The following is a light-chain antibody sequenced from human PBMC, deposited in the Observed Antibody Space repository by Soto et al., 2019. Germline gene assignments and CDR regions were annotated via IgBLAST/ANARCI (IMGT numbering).Light chain of an antibody. CDR2: SVS. V-gene: IGKV1-39*01. Sequence: DIQMTQSPDSLSASVGDRVTITCRASQSISTYLHWYQQKPGKAPKLLVHSVSNLQNGVPSRFTGSGSGTDFTLTISSLQPEDFATYFCQQSSSGPFTFGQGTKLEI. CDR3: QQSSSGPFT. J-gene: IGKJ2*01. CDR1: QSISTY.